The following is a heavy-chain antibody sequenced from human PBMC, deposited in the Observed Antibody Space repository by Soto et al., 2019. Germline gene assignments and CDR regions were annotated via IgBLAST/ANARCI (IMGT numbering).Heavy chain of an antibody. D-gene: IGHD3-3*01. CDR3: ARWSRPYYMDV. Sequence: HPGGSLRLSCAASGFTFSTYSMNWVRQAPGKGLEWVSYISSGSSTMYYADSVKGRFTISRDNAKNSLYLQMNSLRAEDTAVYYCARWSRPYYMDVWGKGTTVTVSS. CDR1: GFTFSTYS. J-gene: IGHJ6*03. V-gene: IGHV3-48*01. CDR2: ISSGSSTM.